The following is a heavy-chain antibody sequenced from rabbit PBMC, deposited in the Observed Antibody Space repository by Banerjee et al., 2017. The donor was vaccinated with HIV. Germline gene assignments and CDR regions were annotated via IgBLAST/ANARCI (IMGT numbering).Heavy chain of an antibody. CDR1: GFSFSSSYY. J-gene: IGHJ3*01. V-gene: IGHV1S45*01. D-gene: IGHD6-1*01. Sequence: QEQLEESGGGLVQPEGSLTLTCTASGFSFSSSYYMCWVRQAPGKGLEWIACIYTSSGSTWYASWAKGRFTISKTSSTTVTLQMTSLTGADTATYFCARTDYIGSNVGYALTRLDLWGQGTLVTVS. CDR3: ARTDYIGSNVGYALTRLDL. CDR2: IYTSSGST.